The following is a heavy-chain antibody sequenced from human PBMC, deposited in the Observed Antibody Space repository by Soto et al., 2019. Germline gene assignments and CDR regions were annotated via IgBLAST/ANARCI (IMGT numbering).Heavy chain of an antibody. Sequence: PSETLSLTCTVSGGSISSYYWSWIRQPPGKGLEWIGYIYYSGSTNYNPSLKSRVTISVDTSKNQFSLKLSSVTAADTAVYYCARGSYYDFWSGYSHGKNYYYYGMDVWGQGTTVTVS. CDR3: ARGSYYDFWSGYSHGKNYYYYGMDV. V-gene: IGHV4-59*01. J-gene: IGHJ6*02. D-gene: IGHD3-3*01. CDR2: IYYSGST. CDR1: GGSISSYY.